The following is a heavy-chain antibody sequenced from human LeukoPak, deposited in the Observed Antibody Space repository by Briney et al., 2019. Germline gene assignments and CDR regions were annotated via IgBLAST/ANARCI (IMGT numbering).Heavy chain of an antibody. V-gene: IGHV1-18*04. D-gene: IGHD2-15*01. J-gene: IGHJ3*02. CDR1: GYTFTSYG. CDR3: ARNVAPEFFRRPDRYAFDN. Sequence: ASVKVSCKASGYTFTSYGISWVRQAPGQGLEWMGWISAYNGNTNYAQKLQGRVTMTTDTSTSTAYMELRSLRSDDTAVCYCARNVAPEFFRRPDRYAFDNWGQGTMVTVSS. CDR2: ISAYNGNT.